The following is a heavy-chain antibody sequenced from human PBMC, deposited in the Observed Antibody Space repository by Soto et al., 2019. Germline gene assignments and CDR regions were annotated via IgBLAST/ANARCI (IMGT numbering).Heavy chain of an antibody. Sequence: SVKLSCKDSGGTFSSYAISWVRQAPGQGLEWMGGIIPIFGTANYAQKFQGRVTITADESTSTAYMELSSLRSEDTAVYYCASVHWFPLPRPRAYWLVHWVGGHRALVT. CDR3: ASVHWFPLPRPRAYWLVHWV. J-gene: IGHJ4*01. D-gene: IGHD3-10*01. CDR1: GGTFSSYA. CDR2: IIPIFGTA. V-gene: IGHV1-69*13.